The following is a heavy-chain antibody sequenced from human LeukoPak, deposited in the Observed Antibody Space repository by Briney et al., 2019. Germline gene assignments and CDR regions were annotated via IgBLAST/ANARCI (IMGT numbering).Heavy chain of an antibody. Sequence: GGSLRLSCAASGFIFSDYYMSWMRQAPGKGLVWLSYIDGSSSRTNYADSVKGRFTISRDNVKNSLYLQMNSLRAEDTAVYFCARRGTDYCTPSSCHPNWFAPWGQGTQVTVSS. V-gene: IGHV3-11*03. CDR2: IDGSSSRT. D-gene: IGHD4-11*01. CDR1: GFIFSDYY. CDR3: ARRGTDYCTPSSCHPNWFAP. J-gene: IGHJ5*02.